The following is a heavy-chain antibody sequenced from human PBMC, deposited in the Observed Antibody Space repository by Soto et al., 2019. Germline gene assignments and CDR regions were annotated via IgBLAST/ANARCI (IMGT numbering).Heavy chain of an antibody. CDR3: ARGDSTDCSNGVCSFFYNHDMDV. CDR2: INPKSGGT. CDR1: GYSFTDYH. Sequence: VPCKASGYSFTDYHIHWVRQAPGQGLEWLGRINPKSGGTSTAQKFQGWVTMTTDTSISTASMELTRLTSDDTAIYYCARGDSTDCSNGVCSFFYNHDMDVWGQGTTVTVSS. J-gene: IGHJ6*02. V-gene: IGHV1-2*04. D-gene: IGHD2-8*01.